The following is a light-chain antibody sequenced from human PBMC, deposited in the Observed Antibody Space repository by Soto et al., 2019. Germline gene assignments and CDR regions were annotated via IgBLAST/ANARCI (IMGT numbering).Light chain of an antibody. Sequence: EIVLTHAPGTLSLXXGERATLSWRASQSISTNLAWFQHKPGQAPRLLIYGASTRATGIPARFSGSGSGTEFTLTINSLQSDDFAVYFCQQYNSWPPITFAQGTRLEIK. J-gene: IGKJ5*01. CDR3: QQYNSWPPIT. V-gene: IGKV3-15*01. CDR2: GAS. CDR1: QSISTN.